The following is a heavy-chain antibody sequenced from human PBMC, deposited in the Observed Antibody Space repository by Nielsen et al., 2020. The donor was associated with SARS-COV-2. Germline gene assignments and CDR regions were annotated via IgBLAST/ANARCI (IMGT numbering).Heavy chain of an antibody. CDR3: ASRGYYYDSSDYLP. CDR1: GGSISSSSYY. D-gene: IGHD3-22*01. V-gene: IGHV4-39*01. Sequence: SETLSLTCTVSGGSISSSSYYWGWIRQPPGKGLEWIGSIYYSGSTYYNPSLKSRVTISVDTSKNQFSLKLSSVTAADTAVYYCASRGYYYDSSDYLPWGQGTLVTVSS. CDR2: IYYSGST. J-gene: IGHJ5*02.